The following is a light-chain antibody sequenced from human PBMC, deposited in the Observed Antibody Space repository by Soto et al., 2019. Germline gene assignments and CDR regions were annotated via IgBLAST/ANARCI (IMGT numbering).Light chain of an antibody. CDR3: QQYDKWPPRT. J-gene: IGKJ1*01. CDR2: GVY. Sequence: EIVMTQSPTILSVSPGERATLSCRASQSVSSNLAWYQQKPGQPPRLLMYGVYTRAPGTPARCSGSGSGTEFTLTISSLQSEDSAVYYCQQYDKWPPRTFGQGTKVDIK. CDR1: QSVSSN. V-gene: IGKV3D-15*01.